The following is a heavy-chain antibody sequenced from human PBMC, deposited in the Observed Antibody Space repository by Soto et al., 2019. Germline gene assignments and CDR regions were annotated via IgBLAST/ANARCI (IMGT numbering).Heavy chain of an antibody. CDR1: GFPFRSHN. Sequence: RGSLRLSCAVSGFPFRSHNMHWVRQAPGKGLEGVAYINTGSTIIYYADSVRGRFTISRDNAKNSLYLQMNSLRDEDTAVYYCPRLVYSDPLDHWGQRTQVTVSS. V-gene: IGHV3-48*02. J-gene: IGHJ4*02. CDR2: INTGSTII. CDR3: PRLVYSDPLDH. D-gene: IGHD1-26*01.